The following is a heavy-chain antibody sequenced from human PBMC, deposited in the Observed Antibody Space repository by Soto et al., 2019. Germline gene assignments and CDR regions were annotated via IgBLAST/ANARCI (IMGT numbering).Heavy chain of an antibody. Sequence: PSETLSLTCSVSGDSVSSGRYFWGWIRQPPGKGLEWIGSMYHSGITYYNLSLKSRVTISVDTSKNQLSLKLSSATAADTAVYYCARSMYSTSAQLYYGMDVWGQGTTVTVSS. V-gene: IGHV4-38-2*01. J-gene: IGHJ6*02. CDR3: ARSMYSTSAQLYYGMDV. D-gene: IGHD6-6*01. CDR1: GDSVSSGRYF. CDR2: MYHSGIT.